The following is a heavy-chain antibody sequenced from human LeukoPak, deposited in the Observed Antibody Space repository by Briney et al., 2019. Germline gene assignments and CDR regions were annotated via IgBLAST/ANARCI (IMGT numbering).Heavy chain of an antibody. CDR2: INPSGGST. CDR3: ARYSVAGTGSEYFQH. CDR1: GYTFTSYY. D-gene: IGHD6-19*01. Sequence: ASVKVSCKASGYTFTSYYMHWVRQPPGQGLEWMGIINPSGGSTSYAQKFQGRVTMTRDTSTSTVYMELSSLRSEDTAVYYCARYSVAGTGSEYFQHWGQGTLVTVSS. V-gene: IGHV1-46*01. J-gene: IGHJ1*01.